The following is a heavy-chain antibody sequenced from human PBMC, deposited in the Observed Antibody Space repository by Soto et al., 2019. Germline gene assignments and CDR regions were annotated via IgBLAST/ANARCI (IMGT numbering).Heavy chain of an antibody. Sequence: EVQLLESGGGLEQPGNSLRLSCAASGFTFAHFGMSWIRQVPGKGLEWVSMISPTGDATYYADAVKGRFTISRDNSDNTLHLQMDSLRAEDTAVYYCQRDPRMPLESWGQGALVTVSS. J-gene: IGHJ4*02. CDR2: ISPTGDAT. D-gene: IGHD2-2*01. CDR3: QRDPRMPLES. V-gene: IGHV3-23*01. CDR1: GFTFAHFG.